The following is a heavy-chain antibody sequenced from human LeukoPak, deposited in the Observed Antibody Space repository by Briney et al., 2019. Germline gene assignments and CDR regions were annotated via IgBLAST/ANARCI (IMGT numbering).Heavy chain of an antibody. CDR1: GFTFSSYG. CDR2: ISDSGGST. V-gene: IGHV3-23*01. Sequence: GGSLRLSCAASGFTFSSYGMSRVRQAPGEGLEWVSAISDSGGSTYYTDSVKGRFTISRDNSKNTLYLQMNSLRAEDTAVYYCASILLWYVYDYWGQGTLVTVSS. D-gene: IGHD3-10*01. J-gene: IGHJ4*02. CDR3: ASILLWYVYDY.